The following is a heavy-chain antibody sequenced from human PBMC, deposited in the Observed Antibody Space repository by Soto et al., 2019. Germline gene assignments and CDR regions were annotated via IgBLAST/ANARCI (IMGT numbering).Heavy chain of an antibody. D-gene: IGHD2-8*01. V-gene: IGHV3-23*01. J-gene: IGHJ4*02. CDR2: ISGSGGST. Sequence: GGSLRLSCAASGFTFSSYAMSWVRQAPGKGLEWVSAISGSGGSTYYADSVKGRFTISRDNSKNTLYLQMNSLRAEDTAVYYCAKGHGVCYMCGGKFDYWGQGTLVTVSS. CDR1: GFTFSSYA. CDR3: AKGHGVCYMCGGKFDY.